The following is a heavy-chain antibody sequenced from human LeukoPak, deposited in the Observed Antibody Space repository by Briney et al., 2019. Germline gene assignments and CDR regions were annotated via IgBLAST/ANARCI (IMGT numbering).Heavy chain of an antibody. CDR3: ARSSHYDILTGYSEEDAFDI. CDR1: GFTVSGNY. CDR2: IYNGGST. J-gene: IGHJ3*02. Sequence: GGSLRLSCAASGFTVSGNYMSWVRQAPGKGLEWVSVIYNGGSTNYADSVKGRFTISRDNSKNTLYLQMNSLRVEDTAVYYCARSSHYDILTGYSEEDAFDIWGQGTMVAVSS. D-gene: IGHD3-9*01. V-gene: IGHV3-53*01.